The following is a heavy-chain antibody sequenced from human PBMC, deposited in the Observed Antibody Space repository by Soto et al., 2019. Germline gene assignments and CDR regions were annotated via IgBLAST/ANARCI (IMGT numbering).Heavy chain of an antibody. CDR3: AREHYYYVWGSYRLPDY. CDR2: IWYDGSNK. J-gene: IGHJ4*02. V-gene: IGHV3-33*01. D-gene: IGHD3-16*02. CDR1: GFTFSSYG. Sequence: QVQLVESGGGVVQPGRSLRLSCAASGFTFSSYGMHWVRQAPGKGLEWVAVIWYDGSNKYYADSVKGRFTISRDNSKNTLYLQLNNLRAEDTAVYYCAREHYYYVWGSYRLPDYWGQGTLVTVSS.